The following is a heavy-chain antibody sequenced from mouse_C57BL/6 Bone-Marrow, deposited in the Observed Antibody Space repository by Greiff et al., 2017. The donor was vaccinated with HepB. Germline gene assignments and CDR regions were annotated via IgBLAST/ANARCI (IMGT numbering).Heavy chain of an antibody. CDR2: INPNNGGT. CDR1: GYTFTDYN. J-gene: IGHJ4*01. CDR3: ARWLLFYYAMDY. V-gene: IGHV1-18*01. D-gene: IGHD2-3*01. Sequence: VQLQQSGPELVKPGASVKIPCKASGYTFTDYNMDWVKQSHGKSLEWIGDINPNNGGTIYNQKFKGKATLTVDKSSSTAYMELRSLTSEDTAVYYCARWLLFYYAMDYWGQGTSVTVSS.